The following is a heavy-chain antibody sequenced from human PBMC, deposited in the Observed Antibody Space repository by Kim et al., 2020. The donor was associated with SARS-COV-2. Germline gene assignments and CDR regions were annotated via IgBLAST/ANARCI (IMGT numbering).Heavy chain of an antibody. CDR3: ARDSGSYGGGMDV. J-gene: IGHJ6*02. V-gene: IGHV3-66*01. Sequence: YADSVKSRFTISRDNSKDTLYLQMNSLRAEDTAVYYCARDSGSYGGGMDVWGQGTTVTVSS. D-gene: IGHD1-26*01.